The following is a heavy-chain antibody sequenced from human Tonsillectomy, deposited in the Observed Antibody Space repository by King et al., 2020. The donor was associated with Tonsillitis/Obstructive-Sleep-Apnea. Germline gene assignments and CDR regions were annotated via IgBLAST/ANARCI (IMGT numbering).Heavy chain of an antibody. J-gene: IGHJ6*03. CDR3: ASGPNGGGLDYYYMDV. D-gene: IGHD3-10*01. V-gene: IGHV4-34*01. CDR2: INHSGST. CDR1: GGSISTYY. Sequence: VQLQQWGAGLLKPSETLSLTCAVSGGSISTYYWSWIRQPPGKGLEWIGEINHSGSTNFNPSLKSRITVSVDTSKKQFSLKVNSVTAADTAVYYCASGPNGGGLDYYYMDVWGKGTTVTVSS.